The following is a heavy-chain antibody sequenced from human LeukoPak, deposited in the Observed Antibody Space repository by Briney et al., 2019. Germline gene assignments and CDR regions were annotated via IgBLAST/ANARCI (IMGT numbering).Heavy chain of an antibody. CDR1: GFTFSSYS. CDR3: ARAPREWLLGYHFEY. D-gene: IGHD3-3*01. Sequence: GGSLRLSCAASGFTFSSYSMNWVRQAPGKGLEWVSSISSSSSYIYYADSVKGRFTISRDNAKNSLYLQMNSLRVEDMAVYYCARAPREWLLGYHFEYWGQGTLVTVSS. J-gene: IGHJ4*02. V-gene: IGHV3-21*01. CDR2: ISSSSSYI.